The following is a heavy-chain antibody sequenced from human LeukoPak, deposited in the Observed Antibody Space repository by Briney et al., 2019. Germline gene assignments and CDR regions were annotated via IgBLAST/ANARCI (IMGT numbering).Heavy chain of an antibody. V-gene: IGHV4-34*01. J-gene: IGHJ4*02. Sequence: SETLSLTCTVSGGSISSYYWSWIRQPPGKGLEWIGEINHSGSTNYNPSLKSRVTISVDTSKNQFSLKLSSVTAADTAVYYCARGLPPRYQSYYFDYWGQGTLVTVSS. CDR3: ARGLPPRYQSYYFDY. D-gene: IGHD1-26*01. CDR2: INHSGST. CDR1: GGSISSYY.